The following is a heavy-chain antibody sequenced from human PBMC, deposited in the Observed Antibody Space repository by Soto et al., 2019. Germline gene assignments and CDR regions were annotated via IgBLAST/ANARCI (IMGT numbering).Heavy chain of an antibody. D-gene: IGHD2-15*01. V-gene: IGHV3-21*01. Sequence: GGSLRLSCVASGFTFRTYTMNWVRQAPGKGLEWVSGIRGFSPYTFYAESVKGRFTISRDNAKNSLYLQMNSLGVEDMAVYYCARDRGYDAHDYYYNAMDVWGQGTTVTVSS. CDR2: IRGFSPYT. J-gene: IGHJ6*02. CDR1: GFTFRTYT. CDR3: ARDRGYDAHDYYYNAMDV.